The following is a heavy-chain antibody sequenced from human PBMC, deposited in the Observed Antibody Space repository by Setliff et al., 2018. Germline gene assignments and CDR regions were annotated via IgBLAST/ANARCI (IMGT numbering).Heavy chain of an antibody. D-gene: IGHD3-22*01. J-gene: IGHJ4*02. CDR2: INRRGSS. Sequence: PSETLSLTCTVSGGSFSGYYWNWIRQPPGKGLEWIGEINRRGSSKYNPSLKSRVTKSVDTSKNQFSLKVSSVTAADTAVYYCAIGARYDYESSGYHYMKRFDYWGQGTLVTVSS. CDR3: AIGARYDYESSGYHYMKRFDY. CDR1: GGSFSGYY. V-gene: IGHV4-34*01.